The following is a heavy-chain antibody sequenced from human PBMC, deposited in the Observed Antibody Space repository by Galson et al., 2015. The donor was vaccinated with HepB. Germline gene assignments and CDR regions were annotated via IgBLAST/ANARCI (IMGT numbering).Heavy chain of an antibody. J-gene: IGHJ4*02. D-gene: IGHD2-21*02. CDR2: VSTYNGNT. V-gene: IGHV1-18*04. CDR1: GYSFTTYG. CDR3: ARTYSGGACYQVY. Sequence: SVKVSCKASGYSFTTYGISWVRQAPGEGLEWMGWVSTYNGNTNYAQKLQGRVTMTTDTSTSTAYMELRSLRSDDTAVYYCARTYSGGACYQVYWGQGTLVTVSS.